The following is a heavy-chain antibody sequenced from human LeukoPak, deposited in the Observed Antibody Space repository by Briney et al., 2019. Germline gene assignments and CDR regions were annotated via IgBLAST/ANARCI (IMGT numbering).Heavy chain of an antibody. V-gene: IGHV3-74*01. D-gene: IGHD1-26*01. CDR2: INSDGSST. CDR3: ARAAVGATGSMGLGSYNWVIDY. Sequence: GGSLRLSCAASGFTFSSYWMHWVRQAPGKGLVWVSRINSDGSSTSYADSVKGRFTISRDNAKNTLYLQMNSLRAEDTAVYYCARAAVGATGSMGLGSYNWVIDYWGQGTLVTVSS. J-gene: IGHJ4*02. CDR1: GFTFSSYW.